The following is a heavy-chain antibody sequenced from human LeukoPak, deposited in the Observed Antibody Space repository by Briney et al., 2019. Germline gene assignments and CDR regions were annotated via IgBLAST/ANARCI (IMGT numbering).Heavy chain of an antibody. J-gene: IGHJ4*02. Sequence: GGSLRLSCAASGFTFSRYAMSWVRQAPGKGLEWVSAISGSGGSTYYADSVKGRFTISRDNSKNTLYLQMNSLRAEDTAVYYCAKRRSVAGMAYFDYWGQGTLVTVSS. CDR1: GFTFSRYA. CDR2: ISGSGGST. CDR3: AKRRSVAGMAYFDY. D-gene: IGHD6-19*01. V-gene: IGHV3-23*01.